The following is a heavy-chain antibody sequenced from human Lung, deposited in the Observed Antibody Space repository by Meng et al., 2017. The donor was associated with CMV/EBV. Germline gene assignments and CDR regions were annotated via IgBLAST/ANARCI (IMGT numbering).Heavy chain of an antibody. V-gene: IGHV3-30*04. CDR2: ISYDGNNQ. J-gene: IGHJ4*02. D-gene: IGHD3-3*01. CDR3: ARAFPRSTSFGVVFDY. Sequence: GGSLRLSXAGSGFTFSKYDMDWVRQAPGKGLEWVAFISYDGNNQYYADSVKGRFTISRDNSKNTLYLQMNSLRAEDTALYYCARAFPRSTSFGVVFDYWGQGTLVTVSS. CDR1: GFTFSKYD.